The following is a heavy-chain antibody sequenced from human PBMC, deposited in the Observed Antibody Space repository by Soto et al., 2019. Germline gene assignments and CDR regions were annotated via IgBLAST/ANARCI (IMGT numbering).Heavy chain of an antibody. V-gene: IGHV1-18*04. CDR1: GYTFTTSG. Sequence: QLVQSGAEVKKPGASVKVSCKASGYTFTTSGFNWVRQAPGQVLEWMGWISAKSGNTNYAQQLQGRVTMTTDTSTSTVYMELKSLTSDDTAIYYCTRAGASDWNYVSTSSWGQGTLVTVSS. J-gene: IGHJ4*02. D-gene: IGHD1-7*01. CDR3: TRAGASDWNYVSTSS. CDR2: ISAKSGNT.